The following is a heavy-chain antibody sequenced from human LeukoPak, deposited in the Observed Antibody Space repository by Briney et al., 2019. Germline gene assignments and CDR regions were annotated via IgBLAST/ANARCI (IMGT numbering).Heavy chain of an antibody. CDR1: GGPINGYY. CDR2: IYYRGST. CDR3: ATGDRVYEV. Sequence: SETLSLTCTVSGGPINGYYCSWIRQPPGEGLEYIGYIYYRGSTNYSPSLKSRVTMTVDTSKSQFSLKLRSVTAADTAVYYCATGDRVYEVWGQGTLATVSS. J-gene: IGHJ4*02. D-gene: IGHD6-6*01. V-gene: IGHV4-59*01.